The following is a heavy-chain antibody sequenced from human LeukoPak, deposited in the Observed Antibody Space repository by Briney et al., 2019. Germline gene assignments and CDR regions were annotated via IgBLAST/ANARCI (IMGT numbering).Heavy chain of an antibody. V-gene: IGHV1-69*13. CDR2: IIPIFGTA. CDR3: ARVGYSYGFTPYYFDY. D-gene: IGHD5-18*01. Sequence: GASVKVSCKASGGTFSSYAISWVRQAPGQGLEWMGGIIPIFGTANYAQKFQGRVTITADESTSTAYMELSSLRSEDTAVYYCARVGYSYGFTPYYFDYWGQGTLVTVSS. CDR1: GGTFSSYA. J-gene: IGHJ4*02.